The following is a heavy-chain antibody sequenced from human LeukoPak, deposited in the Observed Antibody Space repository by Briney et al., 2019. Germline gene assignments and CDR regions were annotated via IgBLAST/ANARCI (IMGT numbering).Heavy chain of an antibody. CDR3: ARDRVTSRKYYFDE. CDR1: GFTISDSY. Sequence: PGGSLTLTCPASGFTISDSYMSWVRQAPGKGLEWVGVIYYGGITYYAHSVKGRFTVSRDDSKNQLSLQMTNLRAEDTSIYYCARDRVTSRKYYFDEWGQGTLVTVSS. J-gene: IGHJ4*02. CDR2: IYYGGIT. V-gene: IGHV3-66*01. D-gene: IGHD2-21*02.